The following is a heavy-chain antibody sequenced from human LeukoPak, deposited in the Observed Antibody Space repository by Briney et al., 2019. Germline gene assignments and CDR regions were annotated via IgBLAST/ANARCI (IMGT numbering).Heavy chain of an antibody. J-gene: IGHJ1*01. CDR3: ARSRYSSGWYVYFLH. V-gene: IGHV4-34*01. Sequence: KPSETLSLTCAVYGGSFSGYYWSWIRQPPGKGLEWIGEINHSGSTNYNPSLKSRVTISVDTSKNQFSLKLNSVTAADTAVYYCARSRYSSGWYVYFLHWGQGTLVTVSS. CDR1: GGSFSGYY. CDR2: INHSGST. D-gene: IGHD6-19*01.